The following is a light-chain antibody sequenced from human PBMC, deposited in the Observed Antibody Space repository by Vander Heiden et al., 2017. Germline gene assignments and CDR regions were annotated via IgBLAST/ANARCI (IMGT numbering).Light chain of an antibody. CDR2: EVS. CDR3: SSYAGSNNLV. V-gene: IGLV2-8*01. Sequence: QSALTQPPSASGSPGQSVTISCTGPSSDVGGYNYVSWYQQHPGKAPKLMSYEVSKRPSGVPDRFSGSKSGNTASLTVSGLQAEDEADYYCSSYAGSNNLVFGGG. J-gene: IGLJ2*01. CDR1: SSDVGGYNY.